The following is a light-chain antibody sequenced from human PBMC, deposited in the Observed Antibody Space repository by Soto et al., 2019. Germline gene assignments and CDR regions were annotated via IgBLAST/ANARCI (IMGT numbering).Light chain of an antibody. Sequence: EIVMTQSPATLSVSPGGRATLSCRASQSISDTIAWYQQKPGQAPRLLIYGASARATGFPARFSGSGSGTDFTLTISSLQSEDFAVYYCQQYNNWPWTFGQGTKVDIK. CDR1: QSISDT. J-gene: IGKJ1*01. V-gene: IGKV3-15*01. CDR2: GAS. CDR3: QQYNNWPWT.